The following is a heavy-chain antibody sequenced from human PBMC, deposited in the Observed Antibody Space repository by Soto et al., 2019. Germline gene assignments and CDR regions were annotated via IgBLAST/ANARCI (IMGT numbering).Heavy chain of an antibody. CDR3: ATRHYCDSSDPPDEALDI. Sequence: EVQLLESGGGLVQPGGSLRLSCAASGFTFSSYAMSWVRQAPGKGLEWVSAISGSGGSTYYADSVKGRFTISRDNSKNTLYLQMNSLRAEDTAVYYCATRHYCDSSDPPDEALDIWGQGTMVTVSS. V-gene: IGHV3-23*01. CDR1: GFTFSSYA. D-gene: IGHD3-22*01. J-gene: IGHJ3*02. CDR2: ISGSGGST.